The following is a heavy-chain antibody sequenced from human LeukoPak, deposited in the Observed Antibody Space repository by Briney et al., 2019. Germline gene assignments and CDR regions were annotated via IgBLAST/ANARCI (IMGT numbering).Heavy chain of an antibody. V-gene: IGHV3-33*06. Sequence: GGSLRLSCAASGFTFNSYGMHWVRQAPGKGLEWVAVIWYDGSNKYYADSVKGRFTISRDNSKNTLYLQMNSLRAEDTAVYYCAKVGYYDSSGYFDSWGQGTLVTVSS. CDR1: GFTFNSYG. CDR3: AKVGYYDSSGYFDS. J-gene: IGHJ4*02. CDR2: IWYDGSNK. D-gene: IGHD3-22*01.